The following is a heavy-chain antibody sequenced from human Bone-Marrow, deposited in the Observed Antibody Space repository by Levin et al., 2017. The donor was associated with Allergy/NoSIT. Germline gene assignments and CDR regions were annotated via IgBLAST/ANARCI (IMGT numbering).Heavy chain of an antibody. D-gene: IGHD4-17*01. CDR2: INPSGGST. CDR1: GYTFTSYY. Sequence: GESLKISCKASGYTFTSYYMHWVRQAPGQGLEWMGIINPSGGSTSYAQKFQGRVTMTRDTSTSTVYMELSSLRSEDTAVYYCARDWGTVTAGVYWGQGTLVTVSS. J-gene: IGHJ4*02. V-gene: IGHV1-46*01. CDR3: ARDWGTVTAGVY.